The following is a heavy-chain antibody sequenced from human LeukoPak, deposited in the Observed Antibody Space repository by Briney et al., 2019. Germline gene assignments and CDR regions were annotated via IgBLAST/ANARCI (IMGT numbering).Heavy chain of an antibody. CDR3: ARAFHYYDSSGAIDY. Sequence: GGSLRLSCAASGFTFSSYWMSWVRQAPGKGLEWVAKIKQDGSEKYYVDSVKGRFTISRDNAKNSLYLQMNSLRAEDTAVYYCARAFHYYDSSGAIDYWGQGTLVTVSS. V-gene: IGHV3-7*01. CDR2: IKQDGSEK. J-gene: IGHJ4*02. D-gene: IGHD3-22*01. CDR1: GFTFSSYW.